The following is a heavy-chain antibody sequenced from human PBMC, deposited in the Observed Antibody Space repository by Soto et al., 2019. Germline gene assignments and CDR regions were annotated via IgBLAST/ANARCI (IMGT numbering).Heavy chain of an antibody. V-gene: IGHV3-74*01. D-gene: IGHD5-18*01. CDR2: INTDGIST. J-gene: IGHJ4*01. Sequence: EVQLVESGGRLVQPGGSLRLSCAASGFTFSSYWIHWVRQAPGKGLVWVSRINTDGISTDYADSVKGRFTISRDNARNTLYLQMNSLSAEDTAVYYCAKMEGDTYGFCHWGHGTLVTVSS. CDR3: AKMEGDTYGFCH. CDR1: GFTFSSYW.